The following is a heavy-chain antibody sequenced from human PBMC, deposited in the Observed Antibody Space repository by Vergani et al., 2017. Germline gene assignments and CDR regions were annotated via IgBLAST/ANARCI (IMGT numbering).Heavy chain of an antibody. Sequence: EVQLLESGGDLVQPGGSLRLSCAASGFTFNHYAMNWVRQAPGKGLEWVSGISVSGASTYYAGSVKGRFTISRDSSKNTLYLQMNSLSAGDTAVYYCAKANPRNSGYDYLYYYHAMDVWGQGTTVTVSS. CDR3: AKANPRNSGYDYLYYYHAMDV. CDR2: ISVSGAST. J-gene: IGHJ6*02. V-gene: IGHV3-23*01. CDR1: GFTFNHYA. D-gene: IGHD5-12*01.